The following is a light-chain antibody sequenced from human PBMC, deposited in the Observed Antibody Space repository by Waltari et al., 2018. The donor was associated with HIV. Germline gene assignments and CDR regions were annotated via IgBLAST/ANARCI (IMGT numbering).Light chain of an antibody. V-gene: IGLV3-21*02. Sequence: SYVLTQPPSVSVAPGQTARITCGGNNIGSKSVHWYQQKPGQAPVLVAYDDSDRPSGFPERFSGSNSGNTATLTISRVEAGDEADYYCQVWDSSSDHPTFGTGTKVTVL. CDR1: NIGSKS. CDR3: QVWDSSSDHPT. J-gene: IGLJ1*01. CDR2: DDS.